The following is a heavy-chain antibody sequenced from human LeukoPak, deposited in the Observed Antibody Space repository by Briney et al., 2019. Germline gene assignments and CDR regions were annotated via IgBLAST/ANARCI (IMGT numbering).Heavy chain of an antibody. CDR1: GFTFSNYA. CDR2: IRYDGSSK. Sequence: GGSLRLSCAPSGFTFSNYAMHWVRQAPGKGLEWLAYIRYDGSSKYYADFVKGRFTISRDNSKNTLYLQMNSLRAEDTAVYYCARDQAGSGHYADYWGQGTLVTVSS. J-gene: IGHJ4*02. CDR3: ARDQAGSGHYADY. D-gene: IGHD3-10*01. V-gene: IGHV3-30*02.